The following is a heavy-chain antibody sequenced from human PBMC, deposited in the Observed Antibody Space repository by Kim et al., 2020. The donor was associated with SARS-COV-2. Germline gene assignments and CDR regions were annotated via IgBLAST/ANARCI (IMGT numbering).Heavy chain of an antibody. Sequence: SGPTLVKPTQTLTLTCTFSGFSLSTSGVGVGWIRQPPGKALEWLAHIYCDDDKRYSPSLKSRLTITKDTSKNQVVLTMTNMDPVDTATYYCAHIVGDCTNGVCCDWFGPWGQGTLVSVSS. CDR3: AHIVGDCTNGVCCDWFGP. CDR2: IYCDDDK. D-gene: IGHD2-8*01. CDR1: GFSLSTSGVG. J-gene: IGHJ5*02. V-gene: IGHV2-5*02.